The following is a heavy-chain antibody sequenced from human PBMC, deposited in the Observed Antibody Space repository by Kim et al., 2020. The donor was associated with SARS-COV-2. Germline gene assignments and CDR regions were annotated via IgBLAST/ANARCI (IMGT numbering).Heavy chain of an antibody. CDR2: INPNSGGT. J-gene: IGHJ6*03. CDR3: ARGGEGHYDFWSGYPTPYYYYMDV. V-gene: IGHV1-2*02. D-gene: IGHD3-3*01. CDR1: GYTFTGYY. Sequence: ASVKVSCKASGYTFTGYYMHWVRQAPGQGLEWMGWINPNSGGTNYAQKFQGRVTMTRDTSISTAYMELSRLRSDDTAVYYCARGGEGHYDFWSGYPTPYYYYMDVWGKGTTVTVSS.